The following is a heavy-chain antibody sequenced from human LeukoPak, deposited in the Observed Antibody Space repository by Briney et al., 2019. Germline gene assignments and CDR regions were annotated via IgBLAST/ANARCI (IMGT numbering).Heavy chain of an antibody. J-gene: IGHJ5*02. Sequence: GASVKVSCKASGYIFTSYAMNWVQQAPGQGLEWMGWINTNTGNPTYAQGFTGRFVFSLDTSVNTAYLQISSLKVDDTAVYYCAREGGSSGYSYGYNWFAPWGQGTLVTVSS. V-gene: IGHV7-4-1*02. CDR2: INTNTGNP. CDR3: AREGGSSGYSYGYNWFAP. CDR1: GYIFTSYA. D-gene: IGHD5-18*01.